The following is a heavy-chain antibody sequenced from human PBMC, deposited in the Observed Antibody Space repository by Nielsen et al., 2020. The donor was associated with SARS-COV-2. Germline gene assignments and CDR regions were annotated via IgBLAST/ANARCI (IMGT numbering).Heavy chain of an antibody. V-gene: IGHV3-30-3*01. D-gene: IGHD6-6*01. CDR2: IAFDGSRE. Sequence: GESLKISCAASGFMFSNHVMHWVRQAPGKGLDWVAVIAFDGSREWYADSVRGRFTISRDNSNNTLYLHMNSLSTEDTAVYYCARDPRQLAIFDYWGQGTLVTVSS. J-gene: IGHJ4*02. CDR1: GFMFSNHV. CDR3: ARDPRQLAIFDY.